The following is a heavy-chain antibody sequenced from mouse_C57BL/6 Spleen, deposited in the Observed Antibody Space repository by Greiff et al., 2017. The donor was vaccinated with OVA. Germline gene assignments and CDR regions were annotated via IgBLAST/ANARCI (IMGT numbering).Heavy chain of an antibody. CDR2: INPNNGGT. Sequence: EVQLQQSGPELVKPGASVKISCKASGYTFTDYYMNWVKQSHGKSLEWIGDINPNNGGTSYNQKFKGKATLTVDKSSSTAYMELRSLTSEDSAVDYCAREYSNLGFAYWGQGTLVTVSA. V-gene: IGHV1-26*01. D-gene: IGHD2-5*01. CDR1: GYTFTDYY. CDR3: AREYSNLGFAY. J-gene: IGHJ3*01.